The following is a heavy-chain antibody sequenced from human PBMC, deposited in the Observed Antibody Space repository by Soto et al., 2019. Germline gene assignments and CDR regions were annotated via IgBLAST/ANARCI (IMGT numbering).Heavy chain of an antibody. CDR3: AKDMRGGSSSSRYYYGLDV. D-gene: IGHD6-13*01. J-gene: IGHJ6*02. CDR2: ISWNSGTI. Sequence: PGGSLRLSCAASGFTFDDYAMHWVRQAPGKGLEWVSGISWNSGTIVYADSVKGRFTIPRDNAKNSLYLQMNSLRGEDTALYYCAKDMRGGSSSSRYYYGLDVWGQGTTVTVSS. CDR1: GFTFDDYA. V-gene: IGHV3-9*01.